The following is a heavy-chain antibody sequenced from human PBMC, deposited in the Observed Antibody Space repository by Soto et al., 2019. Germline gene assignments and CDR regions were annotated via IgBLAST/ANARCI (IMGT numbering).Heavy chain of an antibody. CDR2: INSDGSST. CDR1: GFTFSNYW. V-gene: IGHV3-74*01. J-gene: IGHJ6*02. Sequence: GGSLRLSCAASGFTFSNYWMHWVRQAPGKGLVWVSRINSDGSSTSYADSVKGRFTISRDNAKKTLYLQMDSLTAEDTAVYYCSRDSDPLFYYQYYGMDVWGQGTTVTVSS. CDR3: SRDSDPLFYYQYYGMDV.